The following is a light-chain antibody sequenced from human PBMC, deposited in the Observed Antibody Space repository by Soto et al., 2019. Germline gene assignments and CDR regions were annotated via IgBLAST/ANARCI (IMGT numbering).Light chain of an antibody. CDR2: GAS. CDR1: QSVSSSY. V-gene: IGKV3-20*01. CDR3: QQYGSSPPYT. Sequence: EIVLTQSPGTLSLSPGERATLSCRASQSVSSSYLAWYQQKPGQAPRLLIYGASISATGIPDRFSGSGSGTDFTLTISSLEPEDFAVYYCQQYGSSPPYTFGQGTKLEIK. J-gene: IGKJ2*01.